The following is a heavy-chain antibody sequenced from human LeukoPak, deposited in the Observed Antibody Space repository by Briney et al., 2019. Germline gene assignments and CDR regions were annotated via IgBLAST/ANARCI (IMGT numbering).Heavy chain of an antibody. CDR2: IYASGST. D-gene: IGHD3-22*01. CDR3: ARDRNYYEASRPQLDAFDI. CDR1: GDSLTTNY. V-gene: IGHV4-4*07. J-gene: IGHJ3*02. Sequence: SETLSLTCTVSGDSLTTNYWSWIRQPAGKGLEWIGRIYASGSTTYNPSLRSRVTMSADTSKYQFSLRLSSVTAADTGVYYRARDRNYYEASRPQLDAFDIWGQGTMVTVSS.